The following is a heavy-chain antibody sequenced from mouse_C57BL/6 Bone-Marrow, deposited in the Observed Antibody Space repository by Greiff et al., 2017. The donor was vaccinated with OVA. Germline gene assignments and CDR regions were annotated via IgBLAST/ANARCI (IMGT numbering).Heavy chain of an antibody. CDR1: GYSITSDY. Sequence: EVQLVESGPGLAKPSQTLSLTCSVTGYSITSDYWNWIRKFPGNKLEYMGYISYSGSTYSNPSLKCRISITRNTSKNQYDQQLSSVSTEDTATYYCARERLGRGFDYWGQGTTLTVSS. J-gene: IGHJ2*01. D-gene: IGHD4-1*01. CDR3: ARERLGRGFDY. CDR2: ISYSGST. V-gene: IGHV3-8*01.